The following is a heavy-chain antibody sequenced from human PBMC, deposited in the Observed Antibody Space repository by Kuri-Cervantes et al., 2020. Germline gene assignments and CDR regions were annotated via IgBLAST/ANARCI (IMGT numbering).Heavy chain of an antibody. CDR1: GFTFDDYA. CDR3: AKDLSGSPSYYYYYGMDV. D-gene: IGHD3-10*01. CDR2: ISWNSGSI. Sequence: SLKISCAASGFTFDDYAMHWVRQAPGKGLEWVSGISWNSGSIGYADSVKGRFTISRDNAKNSLYLQMNSLRAEDTALYYRAKDLSGSPSYYYYYGMDVWGQGTTVTVSS. V-gene: IGHV3-9*01. J-gene: IGHJ6*02.